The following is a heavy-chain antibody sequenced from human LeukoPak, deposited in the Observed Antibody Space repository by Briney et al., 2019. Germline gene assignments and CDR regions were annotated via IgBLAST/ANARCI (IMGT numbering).Heavy chain of an antibody. CDR3: AQMYFGDYKDMDV. CDR2: IDWDDDK. J-gene: IGHJ6*03. V-gene: IGHV2-70*11. Sequence: SGPALVEPTQTLTLTCTFSGFSLLTSGVSVTWIRQPPGRALEWLARIDWDDDKYYNTSLEARLTISKDTSKNQVILTVTDMDPVDSATYYCAQMYFGDYKDMDVWGKGTTVIVSS. CDR1: GFSLLTSGVS. D-gene: IGHD3-10*01.